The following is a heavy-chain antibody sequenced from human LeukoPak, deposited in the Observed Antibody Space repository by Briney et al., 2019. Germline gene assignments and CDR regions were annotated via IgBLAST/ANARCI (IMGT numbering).Heavy chain of an antibody. CDR3: ARGRGRITGTNDAFDI. Sequence: GGSLRLSCAASGFTFSNSAMNWVRQAPGKGLEWVSSINNVGSHIYYADSVKGRFTISRDNAKNSLYLQMNSLRAEDTAVYYCARGRGRITGTNDAFDIWGQGTMVTVSS. CDR1: GFTFSNSA. J-gene: IGHJ3*02. D-gene: IGHD1-7*01. V-gene: IGHV3-21*04. CDR2: INNVGSHI.